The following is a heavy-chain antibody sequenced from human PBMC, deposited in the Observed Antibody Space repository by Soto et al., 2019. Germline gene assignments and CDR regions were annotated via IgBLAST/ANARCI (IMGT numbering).Heavy chain of an antibody. Sequence: EVHLVESGGGLVQPGGSLRLSCAASGFTVGNNYMSWVRQAPGKGLEWVSIIHRGGSTSYADSVKGRFTISRDSSKNILYLQINGLTAVDTAVYYCARSANTYGSPFDYWGQGALVTVSS. CDR3: ARSANTYGSPFDY. CDR1: GFTVGNNY. D-gene: IGHD3-10*01. J-gene: IGHJ4*02. V-gene: IGHV3-66*01. CDR2: IHRGGST.